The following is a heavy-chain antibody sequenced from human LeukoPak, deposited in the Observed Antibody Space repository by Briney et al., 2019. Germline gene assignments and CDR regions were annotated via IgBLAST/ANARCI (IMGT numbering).Heavy chain of an antibody. CDR1: GGSISSSTYY. V-gene: IGHV4-39*02. CDR3: ARDEAYYYGSGSAQFYMDV. J-gene: IGHJ6*03. D-gene: IGHD3-10*01. Sequence: SETLSLTCTVSGGSISSSTYYWGWIRQPPGKGLEWIGSIYYGGSTYYNPSLKSRVTIYVDTSKNQFSLKLSSVTAADTAVYYCARDEAYYYGSGSAQFYMDVWGKGTTVTISS. CDR2: IYYGGST.